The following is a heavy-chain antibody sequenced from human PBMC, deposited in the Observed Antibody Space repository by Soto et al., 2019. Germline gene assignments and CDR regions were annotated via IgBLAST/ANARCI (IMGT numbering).Heavy chain of an antibody. CDR3: AKGTTARLTYSYGLDV. D-gene: IGHD3-16*01. CDR1: GFSLSNARMG. CDR2: IFSNDEK. Sequence: GSGPTLVNPTETLTLTCTVSGFSLSNARMGVSWIRQPPGKALEWLAHIFSNDEKSYSTSLKSRLTISRDNSKNTLFLQMNSLRAEDTAVYYCAKGTTARLTYSYGLDVWGRGTTVTVSS. J-gene: IGHJ6*02. V-gene: IGHV2-26*01.